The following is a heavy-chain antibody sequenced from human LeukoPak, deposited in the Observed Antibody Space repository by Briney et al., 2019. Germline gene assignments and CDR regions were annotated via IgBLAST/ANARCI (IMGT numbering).Heavy chain of an antibody. V-gene: IGHV4-59*08. Sequence: SETLSLTCTVSGGFISSYYWSWIRQPPGKGLEWIGYIYYSGSTNYNPSLKSRVTISVDTSKNQFSLKLSSVTAADAAVYYCASSGGQGAFDIWGQGTMVTVSS. D-gene: IGHD6-19*01. CDR1: GGFISSYY. J-gene: IGHJ3*02. CDR3: ASSGGQGAFDI. CDR2: IYYSGST.